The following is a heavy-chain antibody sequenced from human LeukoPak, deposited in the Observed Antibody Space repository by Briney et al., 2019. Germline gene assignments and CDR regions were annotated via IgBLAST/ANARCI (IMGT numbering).Heavy chain of an antibody. CDR2: ISGSGGTT. Sequence: GGSLRLSCAASGFTFSSYGMSWVRQAPGKGLEWVSAISGSGGTTYYADSVKGRFTISRDNSKNTLYLVMNSLRADDTAVYYCAKAENWRGYFDWLLFFDYWGQGTLVTVSS. J-gene: IGHJ4*02. CDR1: GFTFSSYG. D-gene: IGHD3-9*01. V-gene: IGHV3-23*01. CDR3: AKAENWRGYFDWLLFFDY.